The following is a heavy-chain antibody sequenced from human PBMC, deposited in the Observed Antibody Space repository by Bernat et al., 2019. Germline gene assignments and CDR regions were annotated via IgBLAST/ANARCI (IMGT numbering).Heavy chain of an antibody. CDR3: ARTWGGSGAIDY. Sequence: QEQLVESGGGVVHPGMSLRLSCAASGFTFSNYAMQWVRQAPGKGLEWVAVISKDGSEKDYTDSVKGRFTISRDHFENTVYMEMNSLRPEDTAVYYCARTWGGSGAIDYWGQGTLVTVSS. V-gene: IGHV3-30-3*01. CDR2: ISKDGSEK. J-gene: IGHJ4*02. CDR1: GFTFSNYA. D-gene: IGHD3-16*01.